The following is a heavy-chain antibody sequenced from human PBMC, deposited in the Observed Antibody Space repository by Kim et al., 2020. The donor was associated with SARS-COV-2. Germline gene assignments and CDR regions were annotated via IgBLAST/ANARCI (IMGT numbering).Heavy chain of an antibody. CDR1: GFTFSSYA. J-gene: IGHJ4*02. CDR3: AKAPDLLWFRELLYVFDY. CDR2: ISGSGGST. V-gene: IGHV3-23*01. D-gene: IGHD3-10*01. Sequence: GGSLRLSCAASGFTFSSYAMSWVRQAPGKGLEWVSAISGSGGSTYYADSVKGRFTISRDNSKNTLYLQMNSLRAEDTAVYYCAKAPDLLWFRELLYVFDYWGQGTLVTVSS.